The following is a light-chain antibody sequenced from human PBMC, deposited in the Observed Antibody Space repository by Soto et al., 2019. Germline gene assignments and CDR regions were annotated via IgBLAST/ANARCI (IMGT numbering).Light chain of an antibody. CDR1: SSDVGAFNY. V-gene: IGLV2-8*01. J-gene: IGLJ1*01. Sequence: QSALTQPPSVSGSPGQSVTISCTGTSSDVGAFNYVSWYQHHQGKVPQFFIYKVNKRPSGVPDRVSGSKSGNTASLTVSGLQPEGEAEYFCSSFVDGTSYVFGTGTKVTVL. CDR2: KVN. CDR3: SSFVDGTSYV.